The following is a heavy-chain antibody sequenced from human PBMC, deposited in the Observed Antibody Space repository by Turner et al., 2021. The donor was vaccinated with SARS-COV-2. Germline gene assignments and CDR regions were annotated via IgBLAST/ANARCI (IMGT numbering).Heavy chain of an antibody. J-gene: IGHJ6*02. V-gene: IGHV4-39*01. CDR2: IYYSGST. D-gene: IGHD5-18*01. CDR3: ARLMDTAMDYYGMDV. Sequence: QLQLQESGPGLVKPSETLSLTCTVSVGPISSSTYYWGWIRQPPGKGLEWIGNIYYSGSTYYNPSLKSRVTISVDTSKNQFSLKLSSVTAADTAVYYCARLMDTAMDYYGMDVWGQGTTVTVSS. CDR1: VGPISSSTYY.